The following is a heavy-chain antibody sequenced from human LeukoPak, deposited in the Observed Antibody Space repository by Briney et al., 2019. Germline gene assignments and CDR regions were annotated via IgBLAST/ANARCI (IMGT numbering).Heavy chain of an antibody. J-gene: IGHJ5*02. D-gene: IGHD3-22*01. CDR1: GGSISSSSYY. CDR2: IYYSGST. CDR3: ATDSMIVVVITTWNWFDP. Sequence: PSETLSLTCTVSGGSISSSSYYWGWIRQPPGKGLEWIGSIYYSGSTYYNPSLKSRVTISVDTSKNQFSLKLSSVTAADTAVYYCATDSMIVVVITTWNWFDPWGQGTLVTVSS. V-gene: IGHV4-39*02.